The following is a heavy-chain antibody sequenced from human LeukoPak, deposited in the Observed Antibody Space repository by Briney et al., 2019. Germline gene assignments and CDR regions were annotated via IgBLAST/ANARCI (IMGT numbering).Heavy chain of an antibody. J-gene: IGHJ4*02. CDR1: GGSISSSSYY. CDR3: ASTFGGVISQIPPEV. Sequence: SETLSLTCTVSGGSISSSSYYWGWIRQPPGKGLEWIGSTYYSGSTYYNPSLKSRVTISVDTSKNQFSLKLSSVTAADTAVYYYASTFGGVISQIPPEVWGQGTLVTVSS. V-gene: IGHV4-39*01. CDR2: TYYSGST. D-gene: IGHD3-16*02.